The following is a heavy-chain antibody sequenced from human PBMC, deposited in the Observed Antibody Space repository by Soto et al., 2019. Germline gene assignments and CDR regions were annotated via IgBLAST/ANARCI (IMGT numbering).Heavy chain of an antibody. CDR3: AREAYYYDSSGYYRRYYYYVMDV. D-gene: IGHD3-22*01. CDR2: IYYSGST. CDR1: GGSISSYY. Sequence: PSETLSLTCTVSGGSISSYYWSWIRQPPGKGLEWIGYIYYSGSTNYNPSLKSRVTISVDTSKNQFSLKLSSVTAADTAVYYCAREAYYYDSSGYYRRYYYYVMDVWGQGTTVTVS. J-gene: IGHJ6*02. V-gene: IGHV4-59*01.